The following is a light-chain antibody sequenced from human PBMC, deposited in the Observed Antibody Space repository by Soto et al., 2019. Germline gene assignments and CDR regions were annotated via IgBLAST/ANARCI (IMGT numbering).Light chain of an antibody. CDR3: QSYDSSLSVV. V-gene: IGLV1-40*01. CDR2: GNS. J-gene: IGLJ2*01. CDR1: SSNIGAGYD. Sequence: QSVLTQLPSVSGAPGQRVTISCTGSSSNIGAGYDVHWYQQLPGTAPKVLIYGNSNRPSGVPDRFSGSKSGTSGSLAITGLQAEDEADYYCQSYDSSLSVVFGGGTKLTVL.